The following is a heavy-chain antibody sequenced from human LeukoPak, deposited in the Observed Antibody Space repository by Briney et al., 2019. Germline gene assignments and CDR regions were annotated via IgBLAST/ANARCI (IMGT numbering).Heavy chain of an antibody. Sequence: GGSLRLSCAASGFTVSSNYMSWVRQAPGKGLEWVSVIYSGGSTYYADSVKGRFTISRHNSKNTLYLQMNSLRAEDTAVYYCASVGIAAAHFYYYGMDVWGQGTTVTVSS. CDR2: IYSGGST. V-gene: IGHV3-53*04. CDR3: ASVGIAAAHFYYYGMDV. J-gene: IGHJ6*02. D-gene: IGHD6-13*01. CDR1: GFTVSSNY.